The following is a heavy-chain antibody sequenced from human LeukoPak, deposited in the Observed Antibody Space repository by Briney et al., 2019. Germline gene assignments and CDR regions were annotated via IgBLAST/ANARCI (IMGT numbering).Heavy chain of an antibody. CDR2: IYHSGST. Sequence: SETLSLTCAVSGGSISSSNWWSWVRQPPGKGLEWIGEIYHSGSTNYNPSLKSRVTISVDKSKNQFSLKLSSVTAADTAVYYCAREPPSDYYYMDVWGKGTTVTVSS. CDR3: AREPPSDYYYMDV. V-gene: IGHV4-4*02. J-gene: IGHJ6*03. CDR1: GGSISSSNW.